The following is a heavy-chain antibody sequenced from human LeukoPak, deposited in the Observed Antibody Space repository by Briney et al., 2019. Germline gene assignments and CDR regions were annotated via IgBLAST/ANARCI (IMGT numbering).Heavy chain of an antibody. CDR1: GFTFRSYG. D-gene: IGHD3-22*01. CDR2: ISYDTNIK. Sequence: GGSLRLSCAASGFTFRSYGMHWVRQAPGKGLEWVAVISYDTNIKSYADSVKGRFTISRDNSKNTLYLQMNSLRVEDTAVYYCAKVITNDSSGYYRHPDYWGQGTLVTVSS. V-gene: IGHV3-30*18. CDR3: AKVITNDSSGYYRHPDY. J-gene: IGHJ4*02.